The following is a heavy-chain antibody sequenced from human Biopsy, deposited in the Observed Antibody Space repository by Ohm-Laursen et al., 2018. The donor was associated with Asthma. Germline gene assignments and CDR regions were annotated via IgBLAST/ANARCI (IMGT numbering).Heavy chain of an antibody. CDR3: ARRWRSYDSSNYYLDQ. V-gene: IGHV4-4*01. J-gene: IGHJ4*02. CDR2: IYHLGNA. CDR1: GASIKTDDHY. Sequence: PGTLSLTCTVSGASIKTDDHYWSWVRQPPGRGLEWIGQIYHLGNANYNPSLKSRVTMSVDKSKNQFSLKLASVTAADTAVYFCARRWRSYDSSNYYLDQWGQGTLVTVSS. D-gene: IGHD3-22*01.